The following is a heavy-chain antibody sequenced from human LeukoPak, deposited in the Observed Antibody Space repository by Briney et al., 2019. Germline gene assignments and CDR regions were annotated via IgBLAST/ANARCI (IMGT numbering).Heavy chain of an antibody. V-gene: IGHV4-39*07. Sequence: SETLSLTCTVSGGSIGSSMYHWGWIRQPPGERLEWIGSIYYSGSTYYNPSLKSRVAISVDTSKNQFSLRLTSVTAADTAFYYCARDFRYDRYHYFDYWGQGSLVTVSS. CDR1: GGSIGSSMYH. CDR2: IYYSGST. J-gene: IGHJ4*02. CDR3: ARDFRYDRYHYFDY. D-gene: IGHD3-9*01.